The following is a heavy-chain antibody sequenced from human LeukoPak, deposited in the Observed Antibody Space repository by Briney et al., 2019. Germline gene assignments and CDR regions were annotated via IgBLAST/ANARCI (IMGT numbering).Heavy chain of an antibody. Sequence: GGSLRLSCAASGFTFSSYAMSWVRQAPGKGLEWVSAISGSGGSTYYADSVKGRFTISRDNSKNTLYLQMNSLSAEDTVVYYCAKDWFGELFVDYWGQGTLVTVSS. CDR3: AKDWFGELFVDY. CDR1: GFTFSSYA. D-gene: IGHD3-10*01. V-gene: IGHV3-23*01. J-gene: IGHJ4*02. CDR2: ISGSGGST.